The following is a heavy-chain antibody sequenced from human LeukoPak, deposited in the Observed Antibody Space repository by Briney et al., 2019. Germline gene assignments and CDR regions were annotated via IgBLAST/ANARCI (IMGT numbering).Heavy chain of an antibody. CDR3: AKDSLQLILIDAFDI. Sequence: GGTLRLSCAASGFTFSSYGMSWVRQAPGKGLEWVPAISGSGGSTYYADSVKGRFTISRDNSKNTLYLQMNSLRAEDTAVYYCAKDSLQLILIDAFDIWGQGTMVTVSS. CDR2: ISGSGGST. J-gene: IGHJ3*02. V-gene: IGHV3-23*01. CDR1: GFTFSSYG. D-gene: IGHD2-15*01.